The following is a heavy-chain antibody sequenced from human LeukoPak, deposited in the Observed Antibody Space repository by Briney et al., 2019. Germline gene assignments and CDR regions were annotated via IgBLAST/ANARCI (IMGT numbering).Heavy chain of an antibody. D-gene: IGHD3-3*01. CDR3: ARGRSGYLFDY. V-gene: IGHV3-30-3*01. CDR1: GFTFSSYA. CDR2: ISYDGSNK. Sequence: PGRSLRLSCAASGFTFSSYAMHWVRQAPGKGLEWVAVISYDGSNKYYADSVKGRFTISRDNSKNTLYLQMNSLRAEDTAVYYCARGRSGYLFDYWGQGTLVTVSS. J-gene: IGHJ4*02.